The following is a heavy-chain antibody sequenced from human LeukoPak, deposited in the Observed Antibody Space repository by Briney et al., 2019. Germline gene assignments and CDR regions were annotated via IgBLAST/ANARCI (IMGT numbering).Heavy chain of an antibody. Sequence: GASVKVSCKASGYTFTGYYMHRVRQAPGQGIEWMGWINPNSGGTNYAQKFQGRVTMTRDTYISTAYMELSRLRSDDTAVYYCAAPGGGSRYDYYGIDVWGQGTTVAVSS. J-gene: IGHJ6*02. V-gene: IGHV1-2*02. D-gene: IGHD1-26*01. CDR2: INPNSGGT. CDR3: AAPGGGSRYDYYGIDV. CDR1: GYTFTGYY.